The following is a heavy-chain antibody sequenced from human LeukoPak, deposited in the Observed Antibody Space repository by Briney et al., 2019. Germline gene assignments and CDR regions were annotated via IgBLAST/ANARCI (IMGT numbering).Heavy chain of an antibody. CDR1: GSSISSRNYY. J-gene: IGHJ4*02. Sequence: SETLTLTCTVSGSSISSRNYYWGWVRRPPGKGLEWIGCIYYSGSTNYNPSLNSRVTISVDPSKHHSSMKLSSVTAAAPAVHYCARVSWTESSGYYFFVYWGQGTMVTDSS. CDR3: ARVSWTESSGYYFFVY. V-gene: IGHV4-39*07. D-gene: IGHD3-22*01. CDR2: IYYSGST.